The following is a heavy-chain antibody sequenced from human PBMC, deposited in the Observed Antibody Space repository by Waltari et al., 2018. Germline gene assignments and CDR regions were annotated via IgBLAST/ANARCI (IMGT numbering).Heavy chain of an antibody. J-gene: IGHJ4*02. V-gene: IGHV3-33*01. CDR2: IWYDGSKK. CDR3: AVDSSGSLDY. CDR1: GFTFSSYG. D-gene: IGHD3-22*01. Sequence: QVQLVESGGGVVQPGRSLRLSCAASGFTFSSYGMYWVRQAPGKGLEWVAVIWYDGSKKYYADSVKGRFTISRDNSKNTLYLQMNSLRAEDTAVYYCAVDSSGSLDYWGQGTLVTVSS.